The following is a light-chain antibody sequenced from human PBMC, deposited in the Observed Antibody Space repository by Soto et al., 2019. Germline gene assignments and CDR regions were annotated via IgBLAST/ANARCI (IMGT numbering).Light chain of an antibody. CDR3: CSYAGSSTFVV. J-gene: IGLJ2*01. Sequence: QSALTQPASVSGSPGQSITISCTGTSSDVGSYNLVSWYQQHPGKAPKLMIYEVSKRPSGVSNRFSGSKSGNTASLTISGLQYEDEADYYCCSYAGSSTFVVFGGGTKLTVL. V-gene: IGLV2-23*02. CDR1: SSDVGSYNL. CDR2: EVS.